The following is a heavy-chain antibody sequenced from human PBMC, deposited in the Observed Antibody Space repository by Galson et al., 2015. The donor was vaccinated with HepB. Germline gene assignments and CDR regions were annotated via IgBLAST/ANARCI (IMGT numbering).Heavy chain of an antibody. CDR1: GFTFSSYA. CDR3: ARVSRLFPSGRPSSGVKYQLLYPTDY. Sequence: SLRLSCAASGFTFSSYAMSWVRQAPGKGLEWVSSISSSSSYIYYADSVKGRFTISRDNAKNSLYLQMNSLRAEDTAVYYCARVSRLFPSGRPSSGVKYQLLYPTDYWGQGTLVTVSS. D-gene: IGHD2-2*02. J-gene: IGHJ4*02. CDR2: ISSSSSYI. V-gene: IGHV3-21*01.